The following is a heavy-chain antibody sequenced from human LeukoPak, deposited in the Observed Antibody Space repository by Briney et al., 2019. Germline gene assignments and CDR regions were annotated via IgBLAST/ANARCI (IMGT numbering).Heavy chain of an antibody. D-gene: IGHD5-18*01. V-gene: IGHV3-48*04. Sequence: GGSLRLSCAASGFTVSSNYMSWVRQAPGKGLEWVSYISTASSSVHYADSVKGRFTISRDNTKNLLYLQMNSLRAEDTAVYYCAKDRIQLWLRGPIDYWGQGTLVTVSS. CDR3: AKDRIQLWLRGPIDY. CDR1: GFTVSSNY. CDR2: ISTASSSV. J-gene: IGHJ4*02.